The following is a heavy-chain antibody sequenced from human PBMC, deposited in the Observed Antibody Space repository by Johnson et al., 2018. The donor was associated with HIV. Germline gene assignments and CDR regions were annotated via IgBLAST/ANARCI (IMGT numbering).Heavy chain of an antibody. J-gene: IGHJ3*02. D-gene: IGHD2-15*01. CDR1: GFSVSGNY. V-gene: IGHV3-74*02. CDR3: ARIAVVVQHDAFDI. Sequence: VQLVESGGGVVQTGGSLRLSCAASGFSVSGNYMSWVRQAPGKGLVWVSRINSDGSSTSYADSVQGRFTISSDNAKNTLYLQMNSLRAEDTAVYYCARIAVVVQHDAFDIWGQGTMVTVSS. CDR2: INSDGSST.